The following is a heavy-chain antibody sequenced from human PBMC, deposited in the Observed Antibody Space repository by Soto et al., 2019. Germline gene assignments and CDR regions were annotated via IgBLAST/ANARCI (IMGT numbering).Heavy chain of an antibody. D-gene: IGHD6-19*01. J-gene: IGHJ4*02. Sequence: SVKVSCKASGGTFSSYAISWVRQAPGQGLEWMGGIIPIFGTANYAQKFQGRVTITADESTSTAYMELSSLRSEDTAVYYCARSPYSSGWKYYFDYWGQGTLVTVS. V-gene: IGHV1-69*13. CDR2: IIPIFGTA. CDR3: ARSPYSSGWKYYFDY. CDR1: GGTFSSYA.